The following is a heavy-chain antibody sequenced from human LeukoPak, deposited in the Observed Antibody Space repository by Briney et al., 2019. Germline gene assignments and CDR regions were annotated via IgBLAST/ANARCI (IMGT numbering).Heavy chain of an antibody. D-gene: IGHD5-18*01. J-gene: IGHJ6*02. CDR2: IVGSVDST. Sequence: GGSLRLSCAASGFTFSSYAINWVRQAPGKGLEWVSTIVGSVDSTYYTGSVKGRFTISRDNAKNSLYLQMNSLRAEDTALYYCAKDIGPPWTQLWSNYYYYGMDVWGQGTTVTVSS. V-gene: IGHV3-23*01. CDR1: GFTFSSYA. CDR3: AKDIGPPWTQLWSNYYYYGMDV.